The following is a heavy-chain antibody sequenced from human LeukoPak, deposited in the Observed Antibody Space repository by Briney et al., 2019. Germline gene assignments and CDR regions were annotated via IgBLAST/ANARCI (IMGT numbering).Heavy chain of an antibody. CDR3: TKGSGSGSYRDY. CDR1: GYTFTSYD. J-gene: IGHJ4*02. CDR2: INPNSGNT. V-gene: IGHV1-8*01. Sequence: ASVKVSCKASGYTFTSYDINWVRQATGQGLEWMGWINPNSGNTDFAQKFQGRVTMTRNTSISTAYMELSSLTSEDTAVYYCTKGSGSGSYRDYWGQGTLVTVSS. D-gene: IGHD3-10*01.